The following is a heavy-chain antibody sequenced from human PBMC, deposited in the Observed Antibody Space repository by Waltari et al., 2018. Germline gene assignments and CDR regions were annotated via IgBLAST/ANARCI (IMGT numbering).Heavy chain of an antibody. CDR2: IKKDGGEK. V-gene: IGHV3-7*01. CDR1: GFTFGDYW. Sequence: EVQLVESGGGLVQPGGSLRRSCAALGFTFGDYWMTWVRQAPGKGLEWVANIKKDGGEKYYVDSVKGRFTVSRDNAKNSLYLQMSSLRAEDTAVYYCARDRGYCGGDCYKNLDSWGQGTLVAVSS. J-gene: IGHJ4*02. CDR3: ARDRGYCGGDCYKNLDS. D-gene: IGHD2-21*01.